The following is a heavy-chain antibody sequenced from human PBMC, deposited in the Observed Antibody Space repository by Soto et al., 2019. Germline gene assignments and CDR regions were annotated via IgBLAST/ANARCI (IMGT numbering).Heavy chain of an antibody. CDR3: ARNTVTSSYYYYGMDV. V-gene: IGHV1-69*06. CDR2: IIPIFGTA. D-gene: IGHD4-4*01. J-gene: IGHJ6*02. Sequence: ASVKVSCKASGGTFSSYAISWVRQAPGQGLEWMGGIIPIFGTANYAQKFQGRVTITADKSTSTAYMELSSLRSEDTAVYYCARNTVTSSYYYYGMDVWGQGTTVTVSS. CDR1: GGTFSSYA.